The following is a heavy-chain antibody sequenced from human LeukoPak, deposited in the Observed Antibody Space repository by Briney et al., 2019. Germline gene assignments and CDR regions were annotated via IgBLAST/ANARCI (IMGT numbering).Heavy chain of an antibody. V-gene: IGHV1-2*02. D-gene: IGHD3-10*01. CDR3: AAGISGSYYPYYYYYMDV. CDR2: INPNSGGT. Sequence: ASVKVSCKASGYTFTNYDITWVRQATGQGLEWMAWINPNSGGTNYAQKFQGRVTMTRDTSISTAYMELSRLRSEDTAVYYCAAGISGSYYPYYYYYMDVWGKGTTVTVSS. J-gene: IGHJ6*03. CDR1: GYTFTNYD.